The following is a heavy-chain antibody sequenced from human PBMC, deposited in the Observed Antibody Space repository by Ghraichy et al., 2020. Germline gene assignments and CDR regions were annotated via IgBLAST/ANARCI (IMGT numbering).Heavy chain of an antibody. V-gene: IGHV4-30-2*01. J-gene: IGHJ5*02. Sequence: SETLSLTCAVSGGSISSGGYSWSWIRQPPGKGLEWIGYIYHSGSTYYNPSLKSRVTISVDRSKNQFSLKLSSVTAADTAVYYCARGRSGWPEKPWGQGTLVTVSS. CDR1: GGSISSGGYS. D-gene: IGHD2-15*01. CDR3: ARGRSGWPEKP. CDR2: IYHSGST.